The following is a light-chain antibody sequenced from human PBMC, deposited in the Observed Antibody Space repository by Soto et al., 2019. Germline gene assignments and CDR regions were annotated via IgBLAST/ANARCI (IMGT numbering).Light chain of an antibody. J-gene: IGKJ3*01. CDR3: QKYNSASFT. CDR2: AAS. CDR1: QGISNY. V-gene: IGKV1-27*01. Sequence: DIQMIQSPSSLSASVGDRVTITCRASQGISNYLAWYQQKPGKVPKLLIYAASTLQSGVPSRFSGSGSGTEFTLTISSLQPEDVATYYCQKYNSASFTFGPGTTVDIK.